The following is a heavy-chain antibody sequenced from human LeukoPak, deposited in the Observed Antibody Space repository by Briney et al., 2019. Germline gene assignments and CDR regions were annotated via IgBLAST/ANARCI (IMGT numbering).Heavy chain of an antibody. CDR3: ARDPRGPTGYDQSGRDSFDY. D-gene: IGHD1-14*01. V-gene: IGHV3-21*01. CDR2: ISSSSSYI. Sequence: PGGSLRLSCAASGFTFSSYSMNWVRQAPGKGLEWVSSISSSSSYIYYADSVRGRFTISRDNSKNTLYLQMNSLRGEDTAVYYCARDPRGPTGYDQSGRDSFDYWGQGTLVTVSS. J-gene: IGHJ4*02. CDR1: GFTFSSYS.